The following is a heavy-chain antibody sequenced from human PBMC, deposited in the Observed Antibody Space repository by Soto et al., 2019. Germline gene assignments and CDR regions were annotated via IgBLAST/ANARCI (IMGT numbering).Heavy chain of an antibody. V-gene: IGHV4-59*01. D-gene: IGHD2-15*01. CDR3: ARASGCSGGSCAFDP. J-gene: IGHJ5*02. Sequence: SETLSLTCTVSGGSIISYYWSWIRQPPGKGLEWIGYIYYSGSTNYNPSLKSRVTISLDTSKNQFSLKLSSVTAADTAVYYCARASGCSGGSCAFDPWGQGTLVTAPQ. CDR2: IYYSGST. CDR1: GGSIISYY.